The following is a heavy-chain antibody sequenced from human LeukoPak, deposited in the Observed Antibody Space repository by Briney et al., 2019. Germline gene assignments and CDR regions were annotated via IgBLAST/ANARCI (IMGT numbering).Heavy chain of an antibody. CDR3: ARDMIISNGFDL. D-gene: IGHD3-22*01. Sequence: EASVKVSCKASGYTFTSYGINWVRQAPGQGLEWLGWINPNNHNTKFAQKFQGRVTMTTDKSTNTAYMELRSLRSGDTAVYYCARDMIISNGFDLWGQGTMVTVSS. V-gene: IGHV1-18*01. CDR1: GYTFTSYG. CDR2: INPNNHNT. J-gene: IGHJ3*01.